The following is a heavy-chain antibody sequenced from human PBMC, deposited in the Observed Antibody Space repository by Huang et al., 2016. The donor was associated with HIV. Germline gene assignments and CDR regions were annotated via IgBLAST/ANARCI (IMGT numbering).Heavy chain of an antibody. D-gene: IGHD3-3*01. Sequence: QVQLQQWGAGVLKPSETLSLTCAVYGGPFNNYYWSWVRPLTGRRMEWFVEIIHNGGANIDPSLESRFSMSIDLSRKQFYLSVTSVTATDTAVYYCARVPTSSYYDFWSISPSHEDVYYYNMDVWGQGTTVIVSS. J-gene: IGHJ6*02. CDR2: IIHNGGA. CDR3: ARVPTSSYYDFWSISPSHEDVYYYNMDV. V-gene: IGHV4-34*02. CDR1: GGPFNNYY.